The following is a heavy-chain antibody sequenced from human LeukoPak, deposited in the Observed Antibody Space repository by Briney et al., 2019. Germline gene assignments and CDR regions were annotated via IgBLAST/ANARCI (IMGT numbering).Heavy chain of an antibody. CDR3: ARVGNYYDGSGSLDP. Sequence: GGSLRLSFAASGFTLISNYMGWARQAPGKGLEWVSVIYSGGSTYYADSVKGRFTISRDNSKNTLYLQMNSLRAEDTAVYYCARVGNYYDGSGSLDPWGQGTLVTVSS. J-gene: IGHJ5*02. V-gene: IGHV3-53*01. CDR1: GFTLISNY. D-gene: IGHD3-22*01. CDR2: IYSGGST.